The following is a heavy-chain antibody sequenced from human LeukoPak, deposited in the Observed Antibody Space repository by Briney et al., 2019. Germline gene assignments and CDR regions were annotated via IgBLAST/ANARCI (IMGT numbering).Heavy chain of an antibody. D-gene: IGHD3-22*01. J-gene: IGHJ5*02. CDR2: INDSGST. Sequence: PSETLSLTCAVYGGSLSGYFWSWIRQPPGKGLEWIGEINDSGSTNYNPSLKSRVTISLDTSKNQFFLKLSSVTAADTAVYYCARGTTVIVVVHNWFDPWGQGTLVTVSS. CDR1: GGSLSGYF. V-gene: IGHV4-34*01. CDR3: ARGTTVIVVVHNWFDP.